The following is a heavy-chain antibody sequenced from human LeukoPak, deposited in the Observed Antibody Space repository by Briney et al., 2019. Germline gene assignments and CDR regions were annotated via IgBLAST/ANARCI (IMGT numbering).Heavy chain of an antibody. V-gene: IGHV3-21*01. Sequence: GGSLRLSCAASGFTFSSYSMNWVRQAPGKGLEWVSSISSSSRYIYYADSVKGRFTISRDNAKNSLYLQMNSLRAEDTAVYYCARGAGSSGWYFDYWGQGTLVTVSS. CDR2: ISSSSRYI. CDR3: ARGAGSSGWYFDY. D-gene: IGHD6-19*01. CDR1: GFTFSSYS. J-gene: IGHJ4*02.